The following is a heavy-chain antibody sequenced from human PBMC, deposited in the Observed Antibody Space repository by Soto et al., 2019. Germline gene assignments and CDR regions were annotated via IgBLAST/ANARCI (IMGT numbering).Heavy chain of an antibody. CDR1: GFTFSSYA. D-gene: IGHD2-15*01. V-gene: IGHV3-30-3*01. J-gene: IGHJ4*02. CDR2: ISYDGSNK. CDR3: ARDRGVVVRVGAHFDY. Sequence: QAQLVESGGGVVQPGRSLRLSCAASGFTFSSYAMHWVRQAPGKGLEWVAVISYDGSNKYYADSVKGRFTISRDNSKNTLYLQMNSLRAEDTAVYYCARDRGVVVRVGAHFDYWGQGTLVTVSS.